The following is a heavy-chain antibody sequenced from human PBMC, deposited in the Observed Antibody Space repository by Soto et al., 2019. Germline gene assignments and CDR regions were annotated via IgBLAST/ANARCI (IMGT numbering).Heavy chain of an antibody. CDR1: GFSFSGSA. CDR2: IRTDANTYAT. CDR3: TRRQFYYFGVDV. D-gene: IGHD6-19*01. J-gene: IGHJ6*02. Sequence: QLVESGGALVQPGESLKLSCAASGFSFSGSAIQWFPQAPGKGLEWVGRIRTDANTYATAYAASVTGRFTISRDDSGNTAYLPMNSLKNEDTAVYFGTRRQFYYFGVDVWGQGTAVIVCS. V-gene: IGHV3-73*02.